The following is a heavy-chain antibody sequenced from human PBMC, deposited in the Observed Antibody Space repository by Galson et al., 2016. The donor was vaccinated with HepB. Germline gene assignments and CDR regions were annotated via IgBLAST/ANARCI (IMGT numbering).Heavy chain of an antibody. CDR3: ATGIVVAGKYYYYYMDV. J-gene: IGHJ6*03. D-gene: IGHD6-19*01. CDR1: GASISDTEYY. CDR2: MYHTEDT. V-gene: IGHV4-39*01. Sequence: ETLSLTCTVSGASISDTEYYCGWIRQPPGRGLEWVGSMYHTEDTYYNPSLKSRVTISVDTSKNQFSLRLNSVTAADTSVYYCATGIVVAGKYYYYYMDVWGKGTTVTVSS.